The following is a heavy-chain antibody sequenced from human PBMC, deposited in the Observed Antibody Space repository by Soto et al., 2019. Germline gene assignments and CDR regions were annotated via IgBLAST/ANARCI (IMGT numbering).Heavy chain of an antibody. CDR2: IDWDDDK. D-gene: IGHD3-22*01. Sequence: SGPTLVNPTQTLTLTCTFSGFSLSTSGMCVSWIRQPPGKALEWLALIDWDDDKYYSTSLKTRLTISKDTSKNQVVLTMTNMDPVDTATYYCARIRHYYDSSGYPTSPIADYWGQGTLVTVLL. CDR3: ARIRHYYDSSGYPTSPIADY. J-gene: IGHJ4*02. CDR1: GFSLSTSGMC. V-gene: IGHV2-70*01.